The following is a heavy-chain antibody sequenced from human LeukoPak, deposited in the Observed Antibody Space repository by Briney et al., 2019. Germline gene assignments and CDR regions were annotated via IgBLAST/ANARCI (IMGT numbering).Heavy chain of an antibody. J-gene: IGHJ4*02. CDR2: ISYDGSNK. V-gene: IGHV3-30*18. CDR1: GFTFSSYG. Sequence: QAGGSLRLSCAASGFTFSSYGMHWVRQAPGKGLEWVAVISYDGSNKYYADSVKGRFTISRDNSKNTLYLQMDTLRAEDTAVYYSAKGSTVFGVVIRTYLDYWGQGTLVTVSS. D-gene: IGHD3-3*01. CDR3: AKGSTVFGVVIRTYLDY.